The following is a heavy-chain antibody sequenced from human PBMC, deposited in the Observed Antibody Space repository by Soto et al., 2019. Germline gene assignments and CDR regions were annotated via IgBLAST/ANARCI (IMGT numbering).Heavy chain of an antibody. Sequence: VGSLRLSCAASGFTFSTYWMHWVRQAPGKGLVWVSRIKSDGSSTSYADSVKGRFTISRDNAKNTLYLQMNSLRVEDTAVYYCARSDWFDPWGQGTLVTVSS. V-gene: IGHV3-74*01. CDR1: GFTFSTYW. CDR3: ARSDWFDP. J-gene: IGHJ5*02. CDR2: IKSDGSST.